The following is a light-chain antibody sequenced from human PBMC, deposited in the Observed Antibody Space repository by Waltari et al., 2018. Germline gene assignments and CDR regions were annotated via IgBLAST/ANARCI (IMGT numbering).Light chain of an antibody. J-gene: IGLJ2*01. CDR1: LSASGGYNY. V-gene: IGLV2-8*01. CDR2: EVS. CDR3: SSCAGSVV. Sequence: QSALTQPTSASGPPAQSLTISCTGTLSASGGYNYVAGYQQHPGKAPKRMIYEVSKRPSGVPDRFSGSKAGNTASLTVSGLQAEDEADYYCSSCAGSVVFGGGTKLTVL.